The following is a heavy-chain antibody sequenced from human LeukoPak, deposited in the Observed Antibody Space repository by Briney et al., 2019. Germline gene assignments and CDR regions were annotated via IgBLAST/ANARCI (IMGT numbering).Heavy chain of an antibody. Sequence: ASVKVSCKASGYTFTSYDINWVRQATGQGLEWMGWMNPNSGNTGYAQKFQGRVTMTTDTSTSTAYMELRSLRSDDTAVYYCARVGLVYCGGDCYPLDYWGQGTLVTVSS. CDR1: GYTFTSYD. CDR3: ARVGLVYCGGDCYPLDY. J-gene: IGHJ4*02. D-gene: IGHD2-21*02. CDR2: MNPNSGNT. V-gene: IGHV1-8*01.